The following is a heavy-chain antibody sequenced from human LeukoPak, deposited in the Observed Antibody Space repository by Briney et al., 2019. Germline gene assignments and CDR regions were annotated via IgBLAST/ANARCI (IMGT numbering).Heavy chain of an antibody. D-gene: IGHD6-13*01. J-gene: IGHJ5*02. CDR3: ARATRIAAAGKNWFDP. Sequence: PGGSLRLSCAASGFTFSSYSMNWVRQAPGKGLEWVSYISSSSSTIYYADSVKGRFTISRDNAKNSLYLQMSSLRAEDTAVYYCARATRIAAAGKNWFDPWGQGTLVTVSS. CDR1: GFTFSSYS. V-gene: IGHV3-48*01. CDR2: ISSSSSTI.